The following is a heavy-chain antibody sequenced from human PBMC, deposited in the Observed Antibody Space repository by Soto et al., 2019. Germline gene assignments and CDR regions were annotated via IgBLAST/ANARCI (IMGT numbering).Heavy chain of an antibody. D-gene: IGHD4-17*01. CDR3: AKDYGDTVGGVAL. CDR2: ISYDGGNK. J-gene: IGHJ6*02. V-gene: IGHV3-30*18. CDR1: GFTFTDYG. Sequence: QVYLVESGGGVVQPGTSLRLSCAASGFTFTDYGMHWVRQAPGKGLEWVAVISYDGGNKYYADSVKGRFTISRDNSKSTLYLQMGSLRAEDTAVYHCAKDYGDTVGGVALWGQGTTVTVSS.